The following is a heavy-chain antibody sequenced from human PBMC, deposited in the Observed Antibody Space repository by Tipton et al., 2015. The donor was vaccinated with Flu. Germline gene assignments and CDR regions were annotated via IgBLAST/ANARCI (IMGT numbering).Heavy chain of an antibody. D-gene: IGHD3-10*01. Sequence: TLSLTCAVYGGSFSGYYWSWIRQPPGKGLEWIGEINHSGSTNYNPSLKSRVTISVDTSKNQFSLKLSSVTAADTAVYYCARVRRSYYYGSGRNPSNYYYGMDVWGQGTTVTVSS. CDR3: ARVRRSYYYGSGRNPSNYYYGMDV. CDR2: INHSGST. V-gene: IGHV4-34*01. CDR1: GGSFSGYY. J-gene: IGHJ6*02.